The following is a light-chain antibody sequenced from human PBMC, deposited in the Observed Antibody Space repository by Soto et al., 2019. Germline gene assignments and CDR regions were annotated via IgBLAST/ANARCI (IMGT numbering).Light chain of an antibody. CDR1: SSDIGSSTL. CDR3: CSYAGSSTFPWV. CDR2: EGT. J-gene: IGLJ3*02. V-gene: IGLV2-23*03. Sequence: QSALTQPASLSGSPGQSITISCTGTSSDIGSSTLVSWFQQHPGKAPKLMIYEGTKRPSGTSNRFSGSKSDNSACLSISGLQAEDEADYYCCSYAGSSTFPWVFGGGTKLAVL.